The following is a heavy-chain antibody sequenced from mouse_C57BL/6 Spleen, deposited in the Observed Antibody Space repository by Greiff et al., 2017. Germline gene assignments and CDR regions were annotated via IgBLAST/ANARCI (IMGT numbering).Heavy chain of an antibody. CDR2: IRSGGSS. CDR1: GFSLTSYG. CDR3: AKSGSSGLFAY. V-gene: IGHV2-5*01. J-gene: IGHJ3*01. D-gene: IGHD3-2*02. Sequence: QVQLLQSGPGLVQPSQSLSITCTVSGFSLTSYGVPWVRQSPGKGLEWLGVIRSGGSSAYNAAFMSRLSITKDNAKSQVFFKMNNLQAEDTAIYYCAKSGSSGLFAYWGQGTLVTVSA.